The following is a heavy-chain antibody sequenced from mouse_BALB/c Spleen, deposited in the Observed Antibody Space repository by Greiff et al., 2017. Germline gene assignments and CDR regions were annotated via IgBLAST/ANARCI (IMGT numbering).Heavy chain of an antibody. Sequence: DVKLVESGGGLVKPGGSLKLSCAASGFTFSSYAMSWVRQSPEKRLEWVAEISSGGSYTYYPDTVTGRFTISRDNAKNTLYLEMSSLRSEDTAMYYCARSYDYAYYFDYWGQGTTLTVSS. V-gene: IGHV5-9-4*01. CDR2: ISSGGSYT. D-gene: IGHD2-4*01. CDR3: ARSYDYAYYFDY. CDR1: GFTFSSYA. J-gene: IGHJ2*01.